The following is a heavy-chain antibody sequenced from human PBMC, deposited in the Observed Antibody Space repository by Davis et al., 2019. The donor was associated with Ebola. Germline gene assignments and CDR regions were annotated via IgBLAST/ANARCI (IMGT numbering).Heavy chain of an antibody. V-gene: IGHV3-73*01. CDR2: IRSKANSYAT. D-gene: IGHD6-13*01. Sequence: GESLKISCAASGFTFSGSAMHWVRQASGKGLEWVGRIRSKANSYATAYAVSVKGRFTISRDDSKNTAYLQMNSLKTEDTAVYYCTRQQLVYYYYGMDVWGQGTTVTVSS. CDR1: GFTFSGSA. J-gene: IGHJ6*02. CDR3: TRQQLVYYYYGMDV.